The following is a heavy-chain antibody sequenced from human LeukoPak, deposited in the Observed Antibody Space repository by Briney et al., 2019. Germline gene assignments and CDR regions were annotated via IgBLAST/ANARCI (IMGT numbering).Heavy chain of an antibody. CDR1: GYSFTSYG. V-gene: IGHV1-18*04. J-gene: IGHJ4*02. CDR3: ARDRPSYYYDTTSPLGY. D-gene: IGHD3-22*01. CDR2: ISGYNSNT. Sequence: ASVKVSCKASGYSFTSYGISWVRQAPGQGLEWMGWISGYNSNTNYAQKVQGRVTMTTDTSTSTAYMELRRLRSDVTAVYYCARDRPSYYYDTTSPLGYWGQGTLVTVSS.